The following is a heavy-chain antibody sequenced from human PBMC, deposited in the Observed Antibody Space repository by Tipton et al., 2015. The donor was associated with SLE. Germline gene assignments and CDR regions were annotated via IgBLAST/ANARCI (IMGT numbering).Heavy chain of an antibody. CDR1: GFTFSSYG. CDR2: ISSSGSTI. D-gene: IGHD4-17*01. V-gene: IGHV3-48*03. J-gene: IGHJ4*02. Sequence: SLRLSCAASGFTFSSYGMSWVRQAPGKGLEWVSSISSSGSTIYYADSVQGRFTISRDNAKNSLYLQMNSLRAEDTAVYYCARDDYGDYELFDYWGQGTLVTVSS. CDR3: ARDDYGDYELFDY.